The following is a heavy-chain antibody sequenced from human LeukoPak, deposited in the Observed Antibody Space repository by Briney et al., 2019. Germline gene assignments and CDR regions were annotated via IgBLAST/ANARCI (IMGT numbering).Heavy chain of an antibody. CDR3: ARTHDYDNFPDY. D-gene: IGHD4-11*01. CDR2: ISAYSGNT. J-gene: IGHJ4*02. Sequence: ASVKVSCKASGYTVNRYGFSWARQAPGQGLECLGWISAYSGNTKYAQNFQDRVTMTTDASTSTAYMELRSLTSDDTAVYFCARTHDYDNFPDYWGQGTLVAVSS. V-gene: IGHV1-18*01. CDR1: GYTVNRYG.